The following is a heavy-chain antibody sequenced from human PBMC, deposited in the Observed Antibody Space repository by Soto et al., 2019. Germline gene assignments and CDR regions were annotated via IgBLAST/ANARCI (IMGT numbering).Heavy chain of an antibody. V-gene: IGHV1-18*04. CDR2: IKVDSGYT. CDR1: GYPFSKYG. J-gene: IGHJ5*02. D-gene: IGHD3-9*01. CDR3: ATSYDTGFDP. Sequence: QLQLVQSAAEVKKPGASVRVSCKAYGYPFSKYGISWIRQAPEQGLEWMGWIKVDSGYTNYAQKFQGRVTMTADTSSDTAFMELRSLRLDDTAVYFCATSYDTGFDPWGQGTLVSVSA.